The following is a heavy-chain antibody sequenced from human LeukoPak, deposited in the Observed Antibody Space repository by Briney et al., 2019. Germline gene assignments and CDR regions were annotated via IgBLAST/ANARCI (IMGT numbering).Heavy chain of an antibody. CDR1: GYRLSANW. V-gene: IGHV3-7*01. Sequence: GEPLRLPCEASGYRLSANWRSSVRQAPDKEMEWVANIKQDGSEKYYVDSVKGRFTISRDNAKNSLYLQMNSLRAEDTAMYYCARDSAGNDYWGQGTLVTVSS. CDR3: ARDSAGNDY. D-gene: IGHD6-13*01. CDR2: IKQDGSEK. J-gene: IGHJ4*02.